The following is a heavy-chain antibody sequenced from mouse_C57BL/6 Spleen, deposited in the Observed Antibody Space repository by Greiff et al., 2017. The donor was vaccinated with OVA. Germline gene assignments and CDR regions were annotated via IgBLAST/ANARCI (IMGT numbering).Heavy chain of an antibody. J-gene: IGHJ2*01. Sequence: EVMLVESGGDLVKPGGSLKLSCAASGFTFSSYGMSWVRQTPDKRLEWVATISSGGSYTYYPDSVKGRFTISRDNAKNTLYLQMSSLKSEDTAMYYCARQLDSSGYYFDYWGQGTTLTVSS. CDR3: ARQLDSSGYYFDY. D-gene: IGHD3-2*02. V-gene: IGHV5-6*01. CDR2: ISSGGSYT. CDR1: GFTFSSYG.